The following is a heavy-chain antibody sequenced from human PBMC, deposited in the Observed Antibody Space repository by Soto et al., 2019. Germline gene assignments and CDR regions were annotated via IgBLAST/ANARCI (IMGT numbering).Heavy chain of an antibody. CDR3: TLEYSSSSEGFDY. D-gene: IGHD6-6*01. J-gene: IGHJ4*02. CDR1: GFTFGDYA. CDR2: IRSKAYGGTT. V-gene: IGHV3-49*04. Sequence: PGGSLRLSCTASGFTFGDYAMSWVRQAPGKGLEWVGFIRSKAYGGTTEYAASVKGRFTISRDDSKSIAYLQMNSLKTEDTAVYYCTLEYSSSSEGFDYWGQGTLVTVSS.